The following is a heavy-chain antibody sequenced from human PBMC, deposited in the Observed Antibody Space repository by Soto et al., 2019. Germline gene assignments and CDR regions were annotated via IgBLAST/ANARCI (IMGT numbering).Heavy chain of an antibody. D-gene: IGHD5-18*01. CDR2: IWYDGRSL. Sequence: GGSLRLSCVASGFVFSSHGMHWVRQAPGKGLEWVAVIWYDGRSLFYAESVKGRFTISRDNSKNTLYLQMSSLGPEDTAVYYCVKERYAQLWLEDYGMDVWGQGTTVTVSS. J-gene: IGHJ6*02. CDR1: GFVFSSHG. V-gene: IGHV3-30*02. CDR3: VKERYAQLWLEDYGMDV.